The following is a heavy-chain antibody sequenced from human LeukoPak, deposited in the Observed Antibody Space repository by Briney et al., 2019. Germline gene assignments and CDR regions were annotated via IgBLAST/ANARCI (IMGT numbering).Heavy chain of an antibody. CDR1: GFTFSSYA. D-gene: IGHD2-2*01. Sequence: GGSLRLSCAASGFTFSSYAMHWVRQAPGKGLEWVAVITYDGSNKYYADSVKGRFTISRDNSKNTLYLQMNSLRAEDTAVYYCARDQSEYCSSTSCYARLGMDVWGQGTTVTVSS. CDR3: ARDQSEYCSSTSCYARLGMDV. CDR2: ITYDGSNK. V-gene: IGHV3-30*04. J-gene: IGHJ6*02.